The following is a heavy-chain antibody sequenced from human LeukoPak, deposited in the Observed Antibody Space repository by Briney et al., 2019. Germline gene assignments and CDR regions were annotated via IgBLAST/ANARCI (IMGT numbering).Heavy chain of an antibody. CDR1: GFTFSGYG. CDR2: IRDDGSNK. CDR3: AKDGATTYYYDTSGYLDY. V-gene: IGHV3-30*02. J-gene: IGHJ4*02. D-gene: IGHD3-22*01. Sequence: PGGSLRLSCAASGFTFSGYGMHWVRQAPGKGLEWVAFIRDDGSNKYYADSVKGRFTISRDNSKNTLYLQMNSLRAEDTAVYYCAKDGATTYYYDTSGYLDYWGQGTLVTVSS.